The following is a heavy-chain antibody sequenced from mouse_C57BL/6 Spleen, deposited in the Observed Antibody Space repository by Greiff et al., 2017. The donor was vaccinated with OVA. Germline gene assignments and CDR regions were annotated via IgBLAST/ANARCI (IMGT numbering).Heavy chain of an antibody. D-gene: IGHD1-1*01. Sequence: VQLQQSGAELVMPGASVKLSCKASGYTFTSYWMHWVKQRPGQGLEWIGEIDTSDSYTNYNQKFKGKSTLTVDKSSSTAYMQLSSLTSEDSAVYYCARRGITTVVAFDYWGQGTTLTVSS. CDR2: IDTSDSYT. CDR1: GYTFTSYW. V-gene: IGHV1-69*01. J-gene: IGHJ2*01. CDR3: ARRGITTVVAFDY.